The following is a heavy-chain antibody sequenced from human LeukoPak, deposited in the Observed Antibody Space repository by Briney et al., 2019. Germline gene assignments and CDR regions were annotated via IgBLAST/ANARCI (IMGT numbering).Heavy chain of an antibody. V-gene: IGHV4-59*06. J-gene: IGHJ4*02. D-gene: IGHD5-18*01. Sequence: KTSETLSLTCTVSGGSISTYYWTWLRQHPGKGLEWFGYIYYSGSPYYNPSLKTRVTISVATSKNQFSLKLSSVTAANTAVYYCARVVDTAMVTRYFDYWGQGTLVTVSS. CDR2: IYYSGSP. CDR1: GGSISTYY. CDR3: ARVVDTAMVTRYFDY.